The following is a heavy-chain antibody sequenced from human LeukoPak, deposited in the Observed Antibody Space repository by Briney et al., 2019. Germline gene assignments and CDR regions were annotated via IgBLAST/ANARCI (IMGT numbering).Heavy chain of an antibody. CDR3: AKLKPSGSGTYYPA. D-gene: IGHD3-10*01. CDR2: IDGGGGAT. J-gene: IGHJ4*02. V-gene: IGHV3-23*01. CDR1: GFAFSSYA. Sequence: GGSLRLSCAASGFAFSSYAMSWVRQSPGKGLEWVSAIDGGGGATYYADSVKGRFTISRDNSKNTLYLQMNSLRTEDKALYYCAKLKPSGSGTYYPAWGQGTLVTVSS.